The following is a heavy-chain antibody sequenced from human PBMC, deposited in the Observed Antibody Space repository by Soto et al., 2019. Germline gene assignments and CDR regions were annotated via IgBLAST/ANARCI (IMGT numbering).Heavy chain of an antibody. CDR3: ASRSEQWLGNDAFDI. Sequence: PSETLSLTCTVSGGSISSYYWSWIRQPPGKGLEWIGYIYYSGSTNYNPSLKSRVTISVDTSKNQFSLKLSSVTAADTAVYYCASRSEQWLGNDAFDIWGQGTMVTVSS. D-gene: IGHD6-19*01. V-gene: IGHV4-59*08. CDR2: IYYSGST. CDR1: GGSISSYY. J-gene: IGHJ3*02.